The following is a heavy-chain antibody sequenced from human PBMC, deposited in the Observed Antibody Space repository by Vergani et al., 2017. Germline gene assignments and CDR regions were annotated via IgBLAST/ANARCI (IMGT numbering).Heavy chain of an antibody. CDR3: AKESLEGGWYGYFQH. CDR1: GFTFSSYA. CDR2: ITYDGSNK. Sequence: VQLVESGGGVVQPGRSLRLSCAASGFTFSSYAMHWVRQAPGKGLEWVAVITYDGSNKYYADSVKGRFTISRDNSKNTLYLQMNSLRAEDTAVYYCAKESLEGGWYGYFQHWGQGTLVTVSS. V-gene: IGHV3-30-3*01. J-gene: IGHJ1*01. D-gene: IGHD6-19*01.